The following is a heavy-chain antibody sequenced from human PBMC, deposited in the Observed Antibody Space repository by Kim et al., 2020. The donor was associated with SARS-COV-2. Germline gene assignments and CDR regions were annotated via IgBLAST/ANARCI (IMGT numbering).Heavy chain of an antibody. CDR1: GGSISSYY. CDR2: IYYSGST. V-gene: IGHV4-59*01. D-gene: IGHD3-10*01. CDR3: ARDLGYYYGSGSGGWFDP. J-gene: IGHJ5*02. Sequence: SETLSLTCTVSGGSISSYYWSWIRQPPGKGLEWIGYIYYSGSTNYNPSLKSRVTISVDTSKNQFSLKLSSVTAADTAVYYCARDLGYYYGSGSGGWFDPWGQGTLVTVSS.